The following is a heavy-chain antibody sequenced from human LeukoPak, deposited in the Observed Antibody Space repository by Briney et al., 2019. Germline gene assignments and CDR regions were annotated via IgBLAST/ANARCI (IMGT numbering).Heavy chain of an antibody. CDR2: IKQDGSQK. V-gene: IGHV3-7*01. D-gene: IGHD2-2*01. CDR3: ARIGYSSSCTDY. Sequence: GGSLRLSCAASGFSFSNYWMTWVRQAPGKGLEWVANIKQDGSQKYYVDSLKGRFTISRDNAKNSVYLQMNSLRAGDTAVYYCARIGYSSSCTDYWGQGTLVTVSS. CDR1: GFSFSNYW. J-gene: IGHJ4*02.